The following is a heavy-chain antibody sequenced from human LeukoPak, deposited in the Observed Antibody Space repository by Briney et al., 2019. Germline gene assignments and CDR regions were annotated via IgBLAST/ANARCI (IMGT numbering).Heavy chain of an antibody. CDR1: GFTFDDYA. J-gene: IGHJ4*02. CDR2: ISWNSGSI. V-gene: IGHV3-9*01. D-gene: IGHD3-10*01. Sequence: PGGSLRLSCAASGFTFDDYAMHWVRQAPGKGLEWVSGISWNSGSIGYADSVKGRFTISRDNAKNSLYLQMDSLRAEDTAVYYCARDKSAGADTGSSFYYWGQGALVTVSS. CDR3: ARDKSAGADTGSSFYY.